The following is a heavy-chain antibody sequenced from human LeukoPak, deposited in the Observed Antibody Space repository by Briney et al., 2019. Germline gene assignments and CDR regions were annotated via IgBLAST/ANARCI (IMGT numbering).Heavy chain of an antibody. CDR1: GGSFSNYC. CDR3: ARGRRGGRSLAQATVTTSTDY. Sequence: PSETLSLTCAVYGGSFSNYCWSWVRQPPGKGLEWIGEINHSGSTISNPSLKSRVTISVDMSKNQFSLKLSSVTAADTAVYYCARGRRGGRSLAQATVTTSTDYWGQGTLVTVSS. V-gene: IGHV4-34*01. D-gene: IGHD4-17*01. CDR2: INHSGST. J-gene: IGHJ4*02.